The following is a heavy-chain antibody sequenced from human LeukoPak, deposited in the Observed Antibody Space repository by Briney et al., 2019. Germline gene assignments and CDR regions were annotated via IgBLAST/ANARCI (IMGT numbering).Heavy chain of an antibody. Sequence: SETLSLTCAVSGYSISSGYYWGWIRQPPGKGLEWIGSIYHSGSTYYNPSLKSRVTISVDTSKNQFSLKLNSVTAADTAVYYCARYMVRGVIYPLNDAFDIWGQGTMVTVSS. CDR1: GYSISSGYY. CDR2: IYHSGST. D-gene: IGHD3-10*01. J-gene: IGHJ3*02. V-gene: IGHV4-38-2*01. CDR3: ARYMVRGVIYPLNDAFDI.